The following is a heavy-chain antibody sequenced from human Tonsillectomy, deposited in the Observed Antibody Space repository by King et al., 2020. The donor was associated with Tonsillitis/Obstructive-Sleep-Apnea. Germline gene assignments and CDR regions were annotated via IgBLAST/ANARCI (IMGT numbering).Heavy chain of an antibody. Sequence: QLQESGPGLVKPSGTLSLTCAVSGGSISSRNCLSLVRQPPGKGLEWIGEISHSGSTNYNPSLKSRLTMSVDKSNNQFSLKLSSVTAADTAVYYCATVGGEPSAIPDPIYYYYYYYMDVWGKGTTVTVSS. J-gene: IGHJ6*03. CDR2: ISHSGST. D-gene: IGHD2-21*02. CDR1: GGSISSRNC. V-gene: IGHV4-4*02. CDR3: ATVGGEPSAIPDPIYYYYYYYMDV.